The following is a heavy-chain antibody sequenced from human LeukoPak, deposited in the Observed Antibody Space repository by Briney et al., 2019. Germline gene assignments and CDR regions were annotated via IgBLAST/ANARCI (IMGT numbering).Heavy chain of an antibody. CDR1: GFTFSSYS. J-gene: IGHJ4*02. CDR2: ISSSSSYI. CDR3: ARDRFYGDYYFDY. D-gene: IGHD4-17*01. V-gene: IGHV3-21*01. Sequence: GGSLRLSCAAAGFTFSSYSMNWVRQAPGKGLEWVSSISSSSSYIYYADSVKGRFTISRDNAKNSLYLQMNSLRAEGTAVYYCARDRFYGDYYFDYWGQGTLVTVSS.